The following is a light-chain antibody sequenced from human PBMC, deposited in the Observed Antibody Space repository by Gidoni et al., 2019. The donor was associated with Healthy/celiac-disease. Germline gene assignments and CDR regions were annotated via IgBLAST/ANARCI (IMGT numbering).Light chain of an antibody. CDR2: AAS. J-gene: IGKJ4*01. Sequence: DIQMTQSPSSLSASVGDRVTITCRASQSISSYLNWYQQKPGKAPKLLIYAASSLQSGVPSRFSDSGSGTDCTLTISSLQPEDFATYYCQQSYSTPKLTFGGGTKVEIK. CDR1: QSISSY. CDR3: QQSYSTPKLT. V-gene: IGKV1-39*01.